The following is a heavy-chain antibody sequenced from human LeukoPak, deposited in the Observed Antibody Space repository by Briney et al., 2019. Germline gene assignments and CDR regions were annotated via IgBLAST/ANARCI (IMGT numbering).Heavy chain of an antibody. CDR2: INIDGSIT. V-gene: IGHV3-74*01. Sequence: PGGSLRLSCAASGFTLRSYWMHRVRQVPGKGLVWVSRINIDGSITSYADSVKGRFTISRDNAKNTLYLQMNRLRAEDTAIYYCAKCYGCCSFDMWGQGTMVTVSS. J-gene: IGHJ3*02. D-gene: IGHD3-10*02. CDR1: GFTLRSYW. CDR3: AKCYGCCSFDM.